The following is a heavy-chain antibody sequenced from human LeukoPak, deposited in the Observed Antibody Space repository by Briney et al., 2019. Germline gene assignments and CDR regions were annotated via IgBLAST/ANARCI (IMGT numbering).Heavy chain of an antibody. CDR2: IYWDDDK. J-gene: IGHJ4*02. V-gene: IGHV2-5*08. Sequence: SWIRQPPGKALEWLALIYWDDDKRYSPSLKSRLTITKDTSKNQVVLTMTNMDPEDTATYYCAHRQHGCFDYGGQGTLVTVSS. CDR3: AHRQHGCFDY.